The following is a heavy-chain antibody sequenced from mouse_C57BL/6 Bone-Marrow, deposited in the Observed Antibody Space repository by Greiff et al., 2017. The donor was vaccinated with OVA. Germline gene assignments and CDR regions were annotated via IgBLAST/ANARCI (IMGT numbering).Heavy chain of an antibody. CDR3: ASRNWDVDAMDY. Sequence: DVMLVESGGGLVQPGGSLKLSCAASGFTFSDYYMYWVRQTPEKRLEWVAYISNGGGSTYYPDTVKGRFTISRDNAKNTLYLQMSRLKSEDTAMYYCASRNWDVDAMDYWGQGTSVTVSS. CDR1: GFTFSDYY. CDR2: ISNGGGST. V-gene: IGHV5-12*01. J-gene: IGHJ4*01. D-gene: IGHD4-1*01.